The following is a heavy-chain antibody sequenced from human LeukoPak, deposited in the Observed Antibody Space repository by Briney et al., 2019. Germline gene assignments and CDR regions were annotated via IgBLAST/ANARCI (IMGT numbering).Heavy chain of an antibody. CDR3: AKGQELDDGVFDS. CDR2: IRSNGETV. CDR1: GFTFSSIA. J-gene: IGHJ4*02. Sequence: GGSLRLSCAGSGFTFSSIAMSWVRQAPGKGLEWVSAIRSNGETVYNADSVKGRFTISRDNSRQTLFLQMSSLRVEDTATYYCAKGQELDDGVFDSWGQGTLVTVSS. V-gene: IGHV3-23*01. D-gene: IGHD1-1*01.